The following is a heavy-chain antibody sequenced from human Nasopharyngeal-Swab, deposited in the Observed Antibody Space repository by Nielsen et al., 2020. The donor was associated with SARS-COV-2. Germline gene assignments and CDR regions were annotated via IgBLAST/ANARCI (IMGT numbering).Heavy chain of an antibody. V-gene: IGHV3-23*01. D-gene: IGHD2-8*02. CDR2: IVGSGDISGSGGNT. Sequence: GGSLRLSCVASGYSFRTYGMSWVRQAPGKGLEWVAAIVGSGDISGSGGNTYYADSVKGRFTISRDNAKNSLYLQMNSLRPEDSALYYCAKDLTRGEVVDSNAFDIWGQGTLVTVSS. CDR1: GYSFRTYG. J-gene: IGHJ3*02. CDR3: AKDLTRGEVVDSNAFDI.